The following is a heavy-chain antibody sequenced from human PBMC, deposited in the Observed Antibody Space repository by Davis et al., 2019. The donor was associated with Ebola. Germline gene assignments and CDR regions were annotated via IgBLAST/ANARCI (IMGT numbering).Heavy chain of an antibody. CDR3: ATSYSLRFLGFDP. Sequence: AASVKVSCKASGYTFTSYYMHWVRHAPGQGLEWLGIINPSGGSTSYVQKFQGRVTMTRDTSTSTVYMELSSLSSEDTAVYYCATSYSLRFLGFDPWGQGTLVTVSS. CDR2: INPSGGST. J-gene: IGHJ5*02. CDR1: GYTFTSYY. V-gene: IGHV1-46*01. D-gene: IGHD3-3*01.